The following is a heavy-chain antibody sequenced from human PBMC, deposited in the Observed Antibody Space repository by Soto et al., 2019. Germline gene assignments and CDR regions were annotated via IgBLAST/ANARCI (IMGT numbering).Heavy chain of an antibody. J-gene: IGHJ4*02. CDR2: ISAYNGNT. CDR1: GYTFTSYG. V-gene: IGHV1-18*04. Sequence: QVQLVQSGAEVKKPGASVKVSCKASGYTFTSYGISWVRQAPRQGLEWMGWISAYNGNTNYAQKLQGRVTMTTDTSTSTAYMELRSLRSDDTAVYYCARMTYYYDSSDYVDFDYWGQGTLVTVSS. D-gene: IGHD3-22*01. CDR3: ARMTYYYDSSDYVDFDY.